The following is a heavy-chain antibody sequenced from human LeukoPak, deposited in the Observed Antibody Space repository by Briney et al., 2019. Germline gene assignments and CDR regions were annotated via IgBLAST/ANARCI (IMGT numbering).Heavy chain of an antibody. J-gene: IGHJ6*02. CDR1: GGTSSSYA. CDR3: ARDGNTYYDILEIYGMDV. V-gene: IGHV1-69*04. D-gene: IGHD3-9*01. Sequence: SVKVSCKASGGTSSSYAISLVRQATGQGLEWMGRRIPILGIANYAQKFQGRVTITADKSTSTAYMELSSLRSEDTAVYYCARDGNTYYDILEIYGMDVWGQGTTVTVSS. CDR2: RIPILGIA.